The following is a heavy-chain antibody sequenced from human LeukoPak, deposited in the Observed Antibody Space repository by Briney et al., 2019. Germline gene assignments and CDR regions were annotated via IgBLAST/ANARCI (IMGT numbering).Heavy chain of an antibody. V-gene: IGHV3-21*01. D-gene: IGHD6-19*01. J-gene: IGHJ5*02. CDR2: ISSSGTFI. CDR1: GFTFNSYS. Sequence: GGSLRLSCAASGFTFNSYSMNWARQAPGKGLESVSSISSSGTFIYYADSVKGRFTISRDNAKDSLYLEMTSLRVEDTAVYYCARDSHGSGWTINWFDPWGQGTLVTVSS. CDR3: ARDSHGSGWTINWFDP.